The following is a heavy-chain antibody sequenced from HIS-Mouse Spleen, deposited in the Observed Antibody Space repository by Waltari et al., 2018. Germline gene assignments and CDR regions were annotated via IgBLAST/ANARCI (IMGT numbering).Heavy chain of an antibody. V-gene: IGHV3-30-3*01. Sequence: QVQLVESGGGVVQHGRSLRLCCAASGVSSGCVARLWSPCSPGKGLEWVAVISYDGSNKYYADSVKGRFTISRDNSKNTLYLQMNSLRAEDTAVYYCARGGIAAAGGPFDYWGQGTLVTVSS. CDR1: GVSSGCVA. CDR3: ARGGIAAAGGPFDY. J-gene: IGHJ4*02. D-gene: IGHD6-13*01. CDR2: ISYDGSNK.